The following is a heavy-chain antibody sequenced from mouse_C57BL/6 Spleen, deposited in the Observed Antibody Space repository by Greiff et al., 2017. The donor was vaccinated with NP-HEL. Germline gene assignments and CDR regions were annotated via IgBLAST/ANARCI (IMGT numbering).Heavy chain of an antibody. V-gene: IGHV1-64*01. CDR2: IHPNSGST. D-gene: IGHD1-1*01. CDR1: GYTFTSYW. CDR3: ARTTTEWYFDV. J-gene: IGHJ1*03. Sequence: QVQLQQPGAELVKPGASVELSCKASGYTFTSYWMHWVKQRPGQGLEWIGMIHPNSGSTNYNEKFKSKATLTVDKSSSTAYMQLSSLTSEDSAVYYCARTTTEWYFDVWGTGTTVTVSS.